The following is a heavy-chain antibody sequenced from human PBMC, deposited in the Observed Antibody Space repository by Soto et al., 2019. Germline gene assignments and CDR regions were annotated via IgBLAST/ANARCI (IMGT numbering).Heavy chain of an antibody. V-gene: IGHV4-31*03. CDR3: ASSVTSYYYGMDV. CDR2: IYYSGST. J-gene: IGHJ6*02. CDR1: GGSISSGGYY. Sequence: SETLSLTCTVSGGSISSGGYYWSWIRQHPGKGLEWIGYIYYSGSTYYNPSLKSRVTISVDTSKNQFSLKLSSVTAADTAVYYCASSVTSYYYGMDVWGQGTTVTVSS. D-gene: IGHD4-4*01.